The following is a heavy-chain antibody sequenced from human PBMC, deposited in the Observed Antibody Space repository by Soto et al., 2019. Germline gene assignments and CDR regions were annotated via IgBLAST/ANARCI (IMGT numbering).Heavy chain of an antibody. J-gene: IGHJ5*02. CDR1: GFTFSSNA. CDR3: AKDPLTRGWFDP. Sequence: EVQLLESGGGLVQPGESLRLSCAASGFTFSSNAMTWVRQAPGKGLHWVSGISAGGTTYYADSAKGRFTISRDNSKKTLYLQMNSMRADDTAVYYCAKDPLTRGWFDPWGQGTLVTVSS. V-gene: IGHV3-23*01. CDR2: ISAGGTT.